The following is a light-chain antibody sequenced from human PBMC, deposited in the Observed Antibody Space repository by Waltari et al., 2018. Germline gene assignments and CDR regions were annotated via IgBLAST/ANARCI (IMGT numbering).Light chain of an antibody. Sequence: EIVMTQSPATLSVSPGERATLSCRASQSVNTNLAWYQQKPGQAPRLLIYGASTTATGIPARFSGSGSGTEFTLTVSSLQSEDFAVYYCQQYNNWPLTFGGGTKEEIK. CDR3: QQYNNWPLT. J-gene: IGKJ4*01. CDR1: QSVNTN. V-gene: IGKV3-15*01. CDR2: GAS.